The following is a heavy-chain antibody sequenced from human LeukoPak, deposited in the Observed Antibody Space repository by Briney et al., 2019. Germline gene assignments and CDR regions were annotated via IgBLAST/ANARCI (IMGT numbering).Heavy chain of an antibody. Sequence: PGGSLRLSCTASGFIFSRNWMSWVRQAPGKGLEWVANIKQDGSEKYYVDSVKGRFTISRDNAKNSLYLQMNSLRAEDTAVYYCAKERDTAVVTAFDIWGQGTMVTVSS. D-gene: IGHD5-18*01. J-gene: IGHJ3*02. CDR3: AKERDTAVVTAFDI. CDR1: GFIFSRNW. V-gene: IGHV3-7*01. CDR2: IKQDGSEK.